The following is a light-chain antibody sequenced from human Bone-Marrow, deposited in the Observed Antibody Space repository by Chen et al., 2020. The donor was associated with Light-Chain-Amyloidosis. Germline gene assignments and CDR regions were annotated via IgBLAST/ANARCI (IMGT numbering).Light chain of an antibody. V-gene: IGLV2-11*02. J-gene: IGLJ2*01. Sequence: QSALTQPRSVSGSPGQSVTISCTGTSGDVGGYDVVSWYQQYPVKAPKLIIYDVSKRPSGVPDRVSGSKSGNTASLTISGLQAADEADYYCCSTAGRSTRVFGGGTTLTVL. CDR1: SGDVGGYDV. CDR3: CSTAGRSTRV. CDR2: DVS.